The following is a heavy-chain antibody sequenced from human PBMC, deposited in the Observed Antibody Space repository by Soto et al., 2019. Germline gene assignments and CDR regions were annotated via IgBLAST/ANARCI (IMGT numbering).Heavy chain of an antibody. D-gene: IGHD6-19*01. Sequence: QVQLVQSGAEVKKPGSSVKVSCKASGGTFSNYAISWVRQAPGQGLERMGGIVPIFGTTYHAQKFQGRVAIIADDSTTTAYLELSSLRSEDTAMYYCARVEAVAGIYNYHGLDVWGQGTAVSVSS. CDR2: IVPIFGTT. J-gene: IGHJ6*02. CDR1: GGTFSNYA. V-gene: IGHV1-69*12. CDR3: ARVEAVAGIYNYHGLDV.